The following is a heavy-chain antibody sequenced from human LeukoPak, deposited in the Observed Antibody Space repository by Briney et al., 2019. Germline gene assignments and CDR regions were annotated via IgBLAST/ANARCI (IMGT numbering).Heavy chain of an antibody. CDR3: AREAGGDYYHTSDYSQRDS. V-gene: IGHV4-38-2*02. J-gene: IGHJ4*02. CDR1: GYSISSGYY. D-gene: IGHD3-22*01. Sequence: SETLSLSCTVSGYSISSGYYWAWIRQPPGRRLEWIGTIHRSENTNYNPSLKSRITISLDMSKNPFSLKVHSVTAADTAVYYCAREAGGDYYHTSDYSQRDSWGQGTLVTVSS. CDR2: IHRSENT.